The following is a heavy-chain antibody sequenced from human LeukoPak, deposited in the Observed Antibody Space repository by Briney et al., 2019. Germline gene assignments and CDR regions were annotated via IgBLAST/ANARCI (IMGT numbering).Heavy chain of an antibody. D-gene: IGHD3-10*01. Sequence: AASVKVSCKASGYTFTSYGISWVRQAPGQGLEWMGWISAYNGNTNYAQKFQGRVTMTRDTSISTAYMELSRLRSDDTAVYYCARDRITMVRGIDYWGQGTLVTVSS. CDR1: GYTFTSYG. V-gene: IGHV1-18*01. CDR3: ARDRITMVRGIDY. CDR2: ISAYNGNT. J-gene: IGHJ4*02.